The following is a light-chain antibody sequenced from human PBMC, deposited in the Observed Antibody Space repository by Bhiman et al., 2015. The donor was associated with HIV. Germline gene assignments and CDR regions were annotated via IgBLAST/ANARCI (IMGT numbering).Light chain of an antibody. CDR3: QVWHSSSDHVV. CDR2: YDS. Sequence: SYELTQPPSVSVSPGQTASITCSGDNLGDKYTSWYQQKPGQAPVLVIYYDSDRPSGIPERFSGSNSGNTATLTISRVEAGDEADYYCQVWHSSSDHVVFGGGTKLTVL. CDR1: NLGDKY. J-gene: IGLJ2*01. V-gene: IGLV3-1*01.